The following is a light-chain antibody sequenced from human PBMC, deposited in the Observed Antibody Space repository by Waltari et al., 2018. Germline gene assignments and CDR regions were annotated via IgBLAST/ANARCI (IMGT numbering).Light chain of an antibody. CDR2: EDK. Sequence: SYEVTQPPSVSVSPGQTARITCSGDELPKKYAFWYQQKPGQAPVLVIYEDKKRPSGIPEGFSGATSGTMATLTISGAQVEDEADYYCYSTDNSGNHRGVFGTGTKVTVL. J-gene: IGLJ1*01. CDR1: ELPKKY. CDR3: YSTDNSGNHRGV. V-gene: IGLV3-10*01.